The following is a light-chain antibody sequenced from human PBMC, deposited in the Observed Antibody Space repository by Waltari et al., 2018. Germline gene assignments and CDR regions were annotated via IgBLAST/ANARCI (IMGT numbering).Light chain of an antibody. J-gene: IGKJ1*01. CDR2: GAS. CDR1: QSVSRF. V-gene: IGKV3-20*01. Sequence: EIWLTQSPGTLSLSHGERGTLSCRARQSVSRFLAWYQQKPGQAPRLLIYGASTRATGIPDRFSGSGSGTDFSLTISRLEPEDFAVYYCQKYDRLPATFGQGTKVEIK. CDR3: QKYDRLPAT.